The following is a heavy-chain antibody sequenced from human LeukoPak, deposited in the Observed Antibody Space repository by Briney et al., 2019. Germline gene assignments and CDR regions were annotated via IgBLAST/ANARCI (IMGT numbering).Heavy chain of an antibody. J-gene: IGHJ4*02. CDR3: ARMSSIAVAGWDY. Sequence: GGSLRLSCAASGFTFSTYSMNWVRQAPGKGLEWVSSMSGSSSYIYYADSVKGRFTISRDNAKNSLYLQMNSLRAEDTAVYYCARMSSIAVAGWDYWGQGTLVTVSS. V-gene: IGHV3-21*01. CDR2: MSGSSSYI. D-gene: IGHD6-19*01. CDR1: GFTFSTYS.